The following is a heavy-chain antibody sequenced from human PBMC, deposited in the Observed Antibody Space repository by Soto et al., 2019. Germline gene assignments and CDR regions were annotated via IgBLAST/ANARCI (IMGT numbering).Heavy chain of an antibody. CDR2: IIPIFGTA. D-gene: IGHD4-17*01. Sequence: SVKVSCKASGGTFSSYAISWVRQAPGQGLEWMGGIIPIFGTANYAQKFQGRVTITADKSTSTAYMELSSLRSEDTAVYYCARGEYGGNIGSGYYYYGMDVWGQGTTVTVSS. J-gene: IGHJ6*02. V-gene: IGHV1-69*06. CDR1: GGTFSSYA. CDR3: ARGEYGGNIGSGYYYYGMDV.